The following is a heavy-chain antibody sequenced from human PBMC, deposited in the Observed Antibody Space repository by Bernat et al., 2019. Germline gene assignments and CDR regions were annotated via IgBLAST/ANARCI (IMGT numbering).Heavy chain of an antibody. Sequence: QVQLQESGPGLVKPSETLSLTCTVSGGSISSYYWSWIRQPPGKGLEWIGYIYYSGSTNYNPSLKSRVTISVDTSKNQFSLKLSSVTAADTAVYYCARLSGYGFDYWGQGTLVTVSS. CDR1: GGSISSYY. CDR2: IYYSGST. D-gene: IGHD5-12*01. J-gene: IGHJ4*02. V-gene: IGHV4-59*08. CDR3: ARLSGYGFDY.